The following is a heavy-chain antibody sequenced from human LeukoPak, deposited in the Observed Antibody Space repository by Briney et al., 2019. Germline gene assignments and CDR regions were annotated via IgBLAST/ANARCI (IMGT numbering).Heavy chain of an antibody. D-gene: IGHD3-22*01. Sequence: GASVKVSCKASGGTFISYAISWVRQAPGQGLEWMGGIIPIFGTANYAQKFQGRVTITADESTSTAYMELSSLRSEDTAVYYCARGNSEAYYYDSSGYYGNDYWGQGTLVTVSS. CDR1: GGTFISYA. J-gene: IGHJ4*02. CDR2: IIPIFGTA. V-gene: IGHV1-69*13. CDR3: ARGNSEAYYYDSSGYYGNDY.